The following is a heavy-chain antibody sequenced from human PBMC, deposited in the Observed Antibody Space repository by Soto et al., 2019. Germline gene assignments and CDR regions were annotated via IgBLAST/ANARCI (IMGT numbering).Heavy chain of an antibody. V-gene: IGHV3-21*02. CDR3: ARDPVGVDSTFYFDS. Sequence: EVELVVSGGGLVKPGGSLRLSCEASGFTFSYYSMSWVRQAPGRGLEWVSSISTSTTYISYADSVRGRFTISRDNAKNSLYLQMSSLRVEDTAVYYCARDPVGVDSTFYFDSWGQGTLVTVS. D-gene: IGHD2-15*01. CDR1: GFTFSYYS. CDR2: ISTSTTYI. J-gene: IGHJ4*02.